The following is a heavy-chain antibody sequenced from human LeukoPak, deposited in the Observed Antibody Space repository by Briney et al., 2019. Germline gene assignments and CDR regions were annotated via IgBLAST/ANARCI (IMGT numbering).Heavy chain of an antibody. CDR3: ARGPHWNYFDY. Sequence: GGSLRLSCAASGSIFNNYAMHWVRQAPGKGLEWVAAISYDGNNKYYADSVKGLFTISRDNSENTLYLQMNSLRADDTAVFYCARGPHWNYFDYWGQGALVTVSP. V-gene: IGHV3-30-3*01. D-gene: IGHD1-1*01. J-gene: IGHJ4*02. CDR1: GSIFNNYA. CDR2: ISYDGNNK.